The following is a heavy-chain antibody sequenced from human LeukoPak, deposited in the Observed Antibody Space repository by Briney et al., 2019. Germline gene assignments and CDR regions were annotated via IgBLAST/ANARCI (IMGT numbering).Heavy chain of an antibody. CDR2: INPSGGST. Sequence: ASVKVSCKASGYTFTSYYMHWVRQAPGQGLEWMGIINPSGGSTSYAQKFQGRVTMTRDMSTSTVYMELSSLRSEDTAVYYCARVGRGWSGYTRNYYYYYGMDVWGQGTTVTVSS. CDR1: GYTFTSYY. V-gene: IGHV1-46*01. CDR3: ARVGRGWSGYTRNYYYYYGMDV. J-gene: IGHJ6*02. D-gene: IGHD3-3*01.